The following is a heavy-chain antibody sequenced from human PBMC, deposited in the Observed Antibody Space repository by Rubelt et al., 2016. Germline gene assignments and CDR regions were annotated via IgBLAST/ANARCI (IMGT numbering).Heavy chain of an antibody. J-gene: IGHJ5*02. CDR3: ARVLVRSGLDP. D-gene: IGHD3-10*02. CDR2: IYYSGGT. CDR1: GGSISSSSYY. V-gene: IGHV4-39*07. Sequence: QLQLQESGPGLVKPSETLSLTCTVSGGSISSSSYYWGWIRQPPGKGLEWFGSIYYSGGTYYNPSLKSRVTISVDTSMDQFSLELSSVTAADTAVDYCARVLVRSGLDPWGQGTLVTVSS.